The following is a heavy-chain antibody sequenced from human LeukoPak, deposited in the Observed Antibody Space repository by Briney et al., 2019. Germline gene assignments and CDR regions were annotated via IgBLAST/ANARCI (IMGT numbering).Heavy chain of an antibody. CDR2: ISWNSGSV. CDR3: AKDYSYGFGDAFDI. D-gene: IGHD5-18*01. CDR1: GFTFDDYA. Sequence: GGSLRLSCAASGFTFDDYAMHWVRQAPGKGLEWVSGISWNSGSVGYADSVRGRFTISRDNAKNSLYVQMNSLRAEDMALYYCAKDYSYGFGDAFDIWGQGTMVTVSS. V-gene: IGHV3-9*03. J-gene: IGHJ3*02.